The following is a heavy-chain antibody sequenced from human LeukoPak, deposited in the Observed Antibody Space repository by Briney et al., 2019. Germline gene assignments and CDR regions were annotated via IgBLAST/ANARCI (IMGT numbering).Heavy chain of an antibody. CDR2: INPNSGGT. CDR1: GYTFTGYY. V-gene: IGHV1-2*02. CDR3: ARDAYCGGDCYSVHAGAGI. Sequence: ASVKVSCKASGYTFTGYYMHWVRQAPGQGLEWMGWINPNSGGTNYAQKFQGRVTMTRDTSISTAYMELSRLRSDDTAVYYCARDAYCGGDCYSVHAGAGIWGQGTMVTVSS. D-gene: IGHD2-21*02. J-gene: IGHJ3*02.